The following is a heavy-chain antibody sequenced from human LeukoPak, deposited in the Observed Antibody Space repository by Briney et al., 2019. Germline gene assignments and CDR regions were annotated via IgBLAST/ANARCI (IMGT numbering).Heavy chain of an antibody. V-gene: IGHV1-2*02. D-gene: IGHD4-17*01. CDR3: ARGSYGDYEDYYYYYYMDV. J-gene: IGHJ6*03. Sequence: GASVTVSCKASGYTFTGYYMHWVRQAPGQGLEWMGWINPNSGGTNYAQKFQGRVTMTRDTSISIAYMELSRLRSDDTAVYYCARGSYGDYEDYYYYYYMDVWGKGTTVTVSS. CDR2: INPNSGGT. CDR1: GYTFTGYY.